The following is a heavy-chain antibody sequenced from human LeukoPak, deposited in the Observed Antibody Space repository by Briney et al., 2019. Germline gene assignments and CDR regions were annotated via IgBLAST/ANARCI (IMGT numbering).Heavy chain of an antibody. V-gene: IGHV3-23*01. D-gene: IGHD2-2*01. CDR1: GFAFSSYA. J-gene: IGHJ4*02. Sequence: GGSLRLSCAASGFAFSSYAMNWVRQAPGKGLEWVSAISGSGGSTYYADSVKGRFTISRDNSKNTLYLQMNSLRAEDTAVYYCAKYQPLLRSFDYWGQGTLVTVSS. CDR3: AKYQPLLRSFDY. CDR2: ISGSGGST.